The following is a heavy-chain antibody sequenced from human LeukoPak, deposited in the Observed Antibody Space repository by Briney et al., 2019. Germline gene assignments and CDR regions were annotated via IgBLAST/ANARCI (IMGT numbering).Heavy chain of an antibody. CDR2: ISSSGYYI. D-gene: IGHD6-6*01. J-gene: IGHJ4*02. CDR3: ARDLVSRSNY. CDR1: GFTFSSYS. V-gene: IGHV3-21*01. Sequence: GGSVRLSCAASGFTFSSYSMNWVRQAPGKGLEWVSSISSSGYYIYYADSVKGRFTISRDNAKNSLYLQMNSLRAEDTAVYYCARDLVSRSNYWGQGTPVTVSS.